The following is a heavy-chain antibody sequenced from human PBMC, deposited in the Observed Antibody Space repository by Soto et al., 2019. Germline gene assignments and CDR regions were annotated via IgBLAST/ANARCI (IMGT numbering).Heavy chain of an antibody. CDR3: AKVCDTSIADAFDI. D-gene: IGHD2-21*01. CDR2: ISGSGDIT. V-gene: IGHV3-23*01. Sequence: EVQVLESGGDLVQPGGSLRLTCSVSGFTFSTSSMNWVRQAPGKALEWVSSISGSGDITYYADSVKGRFTTSRDNSKSTVYLQMNRLRVEDTAVYHCAKVCDTSIADAFDIWGQGTMVTVSS. CDR1: GFTFSTSS. J-gene: IGHJ3*02.